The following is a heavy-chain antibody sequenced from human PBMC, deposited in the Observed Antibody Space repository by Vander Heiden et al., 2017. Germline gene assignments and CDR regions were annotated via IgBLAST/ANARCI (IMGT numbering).Heavy chain of an antibody. CDR3: AKVRGELLSSLFDY. V-gene: IGHV3-23*01. Sequence: EVPLLEPGGGLVQPGGSLRLSCAASRFTFSSYAMSWVRQAPGKGVGWVSVISGSSGSTYNADSVKGRFTISRDNSKNTLYLQMHSLRAEDTAVYYCAKVRGELLSSLFDYWGQGTLVTVSS. CDR2: ISGSSGST. J-gene: IGHJ4*02. D-gene: IGHD1-26*01. CDR1: RFTFSSYA.